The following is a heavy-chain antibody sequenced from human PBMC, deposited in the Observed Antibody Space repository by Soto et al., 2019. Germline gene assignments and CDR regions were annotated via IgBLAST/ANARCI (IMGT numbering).Heavy chain of an antibody. CDR3: SRAGQYYDSSGYAD. V-gene: IGHV1-18*01. CDR2: ISAHNGNT. Sequence: QVKLVQSGTEVKKPGASMKVSCKASGYSFATSGISWVRQAPGQGLEWMGWISAHNGNTNYDQKIQDRIIMTTDTSSSTACLELRSLRSDDTAVYYCSRAGQYYDSSGYADWGQGTLVTVSS. CDR1: GYSFATSG. D-gene: IGHD3-22*01. J-gene: IGHJ4*02.